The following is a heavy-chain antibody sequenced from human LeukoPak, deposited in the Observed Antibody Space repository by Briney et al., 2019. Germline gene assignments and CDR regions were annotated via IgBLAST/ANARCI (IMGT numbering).Heavy chain of an antibody. D-gene: IGHD6-19*01. CDR1: GGSTSSGAHY. CDR3: ARLGRGIGVAGVFDY. J-gene: IGHJ4*02. V-gene: IGHV4-31*03. Sequence: PSETLSLTCTKLGGSTSSGAHYWSSIRQHPGKGLEWIGYIYYSGRTPYNPSLKGRVSLSVDPSKNHFSLRLRSVTAADTAVYYCARLGRGIGVAGVFDYWGQGTLVTVSS. CDR2: IYYSGRT.